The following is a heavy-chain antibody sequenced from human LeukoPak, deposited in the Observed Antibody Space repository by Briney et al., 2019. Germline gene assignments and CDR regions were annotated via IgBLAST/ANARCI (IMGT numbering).Heavy chain of an antibody. Sequence: SVKVSCKASGGTFSSYAISWVRQAPGQGLEWMGGIIPIFGTANYAQKFQGRVTITADESTSTAYTELSSLRSEDTAVYYCARGVADILTGYYKSDFDYWGQGTLVTVSS. D-gene: IGHD3-9*01. CDR3: ARGVADILTGYYKSDFDY. J-gene: IGHJ4*02. V-gene: IGHV1-69*13. CDR2: IIPIFGTA. CDR1: GGTFSSYA.